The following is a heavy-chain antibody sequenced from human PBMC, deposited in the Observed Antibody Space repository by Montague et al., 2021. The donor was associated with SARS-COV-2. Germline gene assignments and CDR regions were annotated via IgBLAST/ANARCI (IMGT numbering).Heavy chain of an antibody. Sequence: SLRLSCAASGFTFSSYAMHWVRQAPGKGLEWVAVISYDGSNKFYADSVKGRFTISRDNSKNTLYLQMNSLRADDTAVYYCARVGYGSGSYWAFDIWGQGKMVTVSS. CDR1: GFTFSSYA. CDR3: ARVGYGSGSYWAFDI. V-gene: IGHV3-30-3*01. D-gene: IGHD3-10*01. J-gene: IGHJ3*02. CDR2: ISYDGSNK.